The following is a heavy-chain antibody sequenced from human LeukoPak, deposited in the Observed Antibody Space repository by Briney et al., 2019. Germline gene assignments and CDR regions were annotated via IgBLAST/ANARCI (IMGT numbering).Heavy chain of an antibody. D-gene: IGHD3-22*01. V-gene: IGHV3-23*01. CDR3: AKAAVEYYDSSGYYPGFDY. CDR2: ISGSGGST. Sequence: PGGSLRLSCAASGFTFSSYAMSWVRQAPGKGLEWVSAISGSGGSTYYADSVKGRFTISRDNSKNTLYLQMNSLRAEDTAVYYCAKAAVEYYDSSGYYPGFDYWGQGTLVTVSS. CDR1: GFTFSSYA. J-gene: IGHJ4*02.